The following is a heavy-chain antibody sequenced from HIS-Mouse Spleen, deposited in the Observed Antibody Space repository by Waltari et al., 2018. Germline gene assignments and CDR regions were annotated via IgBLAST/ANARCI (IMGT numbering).Heavy chain of an antibody. V-gene: IGHV4-39*07. Sequence: QLQLQESGPGLVKPSETLSLTCTVSGGSISSSSYYWGWIRQPPGKGLEGMGGIHYSGGTYSTPALKGRVTISVDTSKNQFSLKLSSVTAADTAVYYCAREIPYSSSWYDWYFDLWGRGTLVTVSS. CDR1: GGSISSSSYY. J-gene: IGHJ2*01. CDR2: IHYSGGT. CDR3: AREIPYSSSWYDWYFDL. D-gene: IGHD6-13*01.